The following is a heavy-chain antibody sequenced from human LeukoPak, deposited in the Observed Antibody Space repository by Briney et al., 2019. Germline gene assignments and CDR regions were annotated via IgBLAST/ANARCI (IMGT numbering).Heavy chain of an antibody. Sequence: SETLSLTCTVSGVSISGSNSYWGWIRQPPGKGLEWIGSIYYTGNTYYNASLKSRVTISIDTSKNQISLRLTSVTATDTAMYYCARQTGSGLFTLPGGQGTLVTVSS. CDR1: GVSISGSNSY. CDR2: IYYTGNT. J-gene: IGHJ4*02. CDR3: ARQTGSGLFTLP. D-gene: IGHD3/OR15-3a*01. V-gene: IGHV4-39*01.